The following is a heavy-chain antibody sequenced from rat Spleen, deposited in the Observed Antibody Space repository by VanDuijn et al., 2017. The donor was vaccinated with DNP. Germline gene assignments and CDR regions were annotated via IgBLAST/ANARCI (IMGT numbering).Heavy chain of an antibody. Sequence: EVHLVETGGGLVQPGRSMKVSCVVSGFTFSDYYMAWVRQAPKKGLEWVASISYEGSRTYYGDSVKGRFTISRDNAKSTLYLQMNSLRSEDTATYYCARHGVLDPYYFDYWGQGVMVTVSS. CDR1: GFTFSDYY. CDR3: ARHGVLDPYYFDY. CDR2: ISYEGSRT. V-gene: IGHV5-22*01. D-gene: IGHD4-3*01. J-gene: IGHJ2*01.